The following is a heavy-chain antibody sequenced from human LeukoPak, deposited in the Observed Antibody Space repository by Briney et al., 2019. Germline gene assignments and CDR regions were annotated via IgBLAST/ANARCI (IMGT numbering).Heavy chain of an antibody. J-gene: IGHJ4*02. V-gene: IGHV3-23*01. CDR3: ARAPVTSCRGAYCYPFDY. D-gene: IGHD2-21*01. CDR1: GFPLSSYS. Sequence: PGGALRLSSAAFGFPLSSYSMSWGRQAPGKGLEWGSATSSSEVGTYHADSVRGRFTIYRENSKNTLYLQMNRLRVEDAAVYYCARAPVTSCRGAYCYPFDYWGQGTLVTVSS. CDR2: TSSSEVGT.